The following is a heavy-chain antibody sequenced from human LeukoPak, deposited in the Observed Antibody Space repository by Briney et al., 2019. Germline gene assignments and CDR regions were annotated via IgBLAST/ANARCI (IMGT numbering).Heavy chain of an antibody. CDR1: GGTFSSYT. CDR3: AAYCSSTSCYPVVGY. J-gene: IGHJ4*02. D-gene: IGHD2-2*01. V-gene: IGHV1-69*02. Sequence: ASVKVSCKASGGTFSSYTISWVRQAPGQGLEWMGRIIRILGIANYAQKFQGRVTITADKSTSTAYMELSSLRSEDTAVYYCAAYCSSTSCYPVVGYWGQGTLVTVSS. CDR2: IIRILGIA.